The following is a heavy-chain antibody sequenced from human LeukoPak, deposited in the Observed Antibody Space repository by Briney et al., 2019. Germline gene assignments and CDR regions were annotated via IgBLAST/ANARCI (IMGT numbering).Heavy chain of an antibody. CDR3: ARDQGYSSSWYGVPAWFDP. Sequence: NPGGSLRLSCAASQFTFSSYAMSWVRQAPGKGLEWVSSISSSSSYIYYADSVKGRFTISRDNAKNSLYLQMNSLRAEDTAVYYCARDQGYSSSWYGVPAWFDPWGQGTLVTVSS. J-gene: IGHJ5*02. D-gene: IGHD6-13*01. CDR2: ISSSSSYI. V-gene: IGHV3-21*01. CDR1: QFTFSSYA.